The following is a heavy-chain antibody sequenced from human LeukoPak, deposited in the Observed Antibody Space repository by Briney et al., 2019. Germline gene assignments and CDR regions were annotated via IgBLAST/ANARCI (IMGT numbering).Heavy chain of an antibody. Sequence: PSETLSLTCTVSGGSISSGDYYWSWIRQPPGKGLEWIGYIYYSGSTYYNPSLKSRVTTSVDTSKNQFSLKLSSVTAADTAVYYCASINPAAGRSFDYWGQGTLVTVSS. J-gene: IGHJ4*02. CDR3: ASINPAAGRSFDY. D-gene: IGHD6-13*01. CDR2: IYYSGST. CDR1: GGSISSGDYY. V-gene: IGHV4-30-4*01.